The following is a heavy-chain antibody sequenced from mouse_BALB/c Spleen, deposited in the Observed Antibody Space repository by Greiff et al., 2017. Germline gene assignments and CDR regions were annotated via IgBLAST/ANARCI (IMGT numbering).Heavy chain of an antibody. CDR3: ARHGYYGGSYEGFAY. CDR2: ISSGGGST. CDR1: GFAFTSYD. D-gene: IGHD1-1*01. Sequence: EVLLVESGAGLVKPGGSLKLSCAASGFAFTSYDMSWVRQPPEKRLEWVAYISSGGGSTYYPDTVKSRVTISRDNAKNTLYLQMSSLKSEDTAMYYCARHGYYGGSYEGFAYWGQGTLVTVSA. J-gene: IGHJ3*01. V-gene: IGHV5-12-1*01.